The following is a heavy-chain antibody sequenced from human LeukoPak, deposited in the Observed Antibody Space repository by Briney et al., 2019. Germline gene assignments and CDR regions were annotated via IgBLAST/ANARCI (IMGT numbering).Heavy chain of an antibody. CDR1: GFTFSSYS. CDR2: ISSSSYI. Sequence: GGSLRLSCAASGFTFSSYSMNWVRQAPGKGLEWVSSISSSSYIYYAASVKGRFTISRDNAKNSLYLQMNGLRAEDTAVYYCARATMVRGVVYWGQGALVTVSS. CDR3: ARATMVRGVVY. V-gene: IGHV3-21*01. D-gene: IGHD3-10*01. J-gene: IGHJ4*02.